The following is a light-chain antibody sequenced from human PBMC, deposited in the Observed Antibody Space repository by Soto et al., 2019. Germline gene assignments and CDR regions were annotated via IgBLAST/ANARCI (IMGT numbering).Light chain of an antibody. CDR1: QSISSY. Sequence: DIQMTQSPSSLSASVGDIVTITCRASQSISSYLNWYQQKPGQAPKLLIYPASSLQSGVPSRFSGSGSGTDFTLTISSLQPEDFATYYCQQSDSTPRTFGQGTKLEIK. CDR3: QQSDSTPRT. CDR2: PAS. J-gene: IGKJ2*01. V-gene: IGKV1-39*01.